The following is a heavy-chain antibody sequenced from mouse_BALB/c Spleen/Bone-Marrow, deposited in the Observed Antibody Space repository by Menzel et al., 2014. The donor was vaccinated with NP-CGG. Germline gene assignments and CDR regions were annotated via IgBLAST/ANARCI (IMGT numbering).Heavy chain of an antibody. CDR1: GNSITSDYG. Sequence: EVQLVESGPGLVKPSQSLSLTCTVTGNSITSDYGWNWIRLFPGNKLEWMGYIRYSGSTSYNPSLKSRISITRDTSKNQIFLQLNSVTTEDTATYYCARSADWYFEVWGAGTTVTVSA. J-gene: IGHJ1*01. CDR2: IRYSGST. V-gene: IGHV3-2*02. CDR3: ARSADWYFEV.